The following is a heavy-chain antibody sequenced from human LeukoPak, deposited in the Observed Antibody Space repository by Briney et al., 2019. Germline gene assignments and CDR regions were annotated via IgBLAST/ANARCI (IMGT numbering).Heavy chain of an antibody. CDR2: INPNSGGT. Sequence: ASVKVSCKASGYTFTGYYMHRVRQAPGQGLEWMGWINPNSGGTNYAQKFQGRVTMTRDTSISTAYMELSRLRSDDTAVYYCARLDFWSPSYFDYWGQGTLVTVSS. V-gene: IGHV1-2*02. D-gene: IGHD3-3*01. CDR3: ARLDFWSPSYFDY. CDR1: GYTFTGYY. J-gene: IGHJ4*02.